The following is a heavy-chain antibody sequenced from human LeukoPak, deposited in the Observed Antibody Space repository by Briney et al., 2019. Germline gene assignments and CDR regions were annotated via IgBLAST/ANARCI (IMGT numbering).Heavy chain of an antibody. Sequence: SVKVSCKASGGTFGSYAISWVRQAPGQGLEWMGGIIPIFGTANYAQKFQGRVTITTDESTSTAYMELSSLRSEDTAVYYCARDPQGGDVWSRYYGDWGQGTLVTVSS. CDR2: IIPIFGTA. J-gene: IGHJ4*02. V-gene: IGHV1-69*05. CDR3: ARDPQGGDVWSRYYGD. CDR1: GGTFGSYA. D-gene: IGHD3-3*01.